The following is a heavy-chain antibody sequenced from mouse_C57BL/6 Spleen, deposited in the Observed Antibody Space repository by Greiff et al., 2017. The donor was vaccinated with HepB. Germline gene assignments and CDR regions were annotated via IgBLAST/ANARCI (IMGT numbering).Heavy chain of an antibody. D-gene: IGHD4-1*01. V-gene: IGHV5-12*01. J-gene: IGHJ3*01. CDR1: GFTFSDYY. Sequence: DVMLVESGGGLVQPGGSLKLSCAASGFTFSDYYMYWVRQTPEKRLEWVAYISNGGGSTYYPDTVKGRFTISRDNAKNTLYLQMSRLKSEDTAMYYCASGNWAWFAYWGQGTLVTVSA. CDR3: ASGNWAWFAY. CDR2: ISNGGGST.